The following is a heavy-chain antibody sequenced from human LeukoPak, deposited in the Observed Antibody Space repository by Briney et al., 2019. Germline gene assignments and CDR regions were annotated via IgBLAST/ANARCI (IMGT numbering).Heavy chain of an antibody. J-gene: IGHJ3*02. CDR1: GGSISSSSYY. CDR2: IYYSGST. CDR3: ARRWELLHDAFDI. V-gene: IGHV4-39*01. D-gene: IGHD1-26*01. Sequence: PSETLSLTCTVSGGSISSSSYYWGWIRQPPGKGLEWIGSIYYSGSTYYNPSLKSRVTISVDTSKNQFSLKLSSVTAADTAVYYCARRWELLHDAFDIWGQGTMVTVSS.